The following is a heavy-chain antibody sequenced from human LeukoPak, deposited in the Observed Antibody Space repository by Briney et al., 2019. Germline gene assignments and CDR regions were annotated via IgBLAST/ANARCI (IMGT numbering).Heavy chain of an antibody. Sequence: GGSLRLSCAASGFTFSSYSMNWVRQAPGKGLEWISYINSDGTTIYYADSVKGRFTISRVNADNSLYLQVNSLRAEDTALYYCARLGRLGDLSFPAFDIWGQGTLVTVSS. D-gene: IGHD3-16*02. CDR1: GFTFSSYS. J-gene: IGHJ3*02. CDR3: ARLGRLGDLSFPAFDI. CDR2: INSDGTTI. V-gene: IGHV3-48*04.